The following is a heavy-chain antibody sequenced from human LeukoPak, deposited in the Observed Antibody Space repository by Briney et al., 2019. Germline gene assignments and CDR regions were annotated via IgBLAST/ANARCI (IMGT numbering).Heavy chain of an antibody. V-gene: IGHV3-30*18. CDR2: ISYDGSNK. Sequence: GGSLRLSCAASGFTFSSYGMYWVRQAPGKGLEWVAVISYDGSNKHYADSVKGRFTISRDNSKNTLYLQMNSLRAEDTAVYYCAKGLAGSSKTGIDYWGQGTLVTVSS. J-gene: IGHJ4*02. CDR3: AKGLAGSSKTGIDY. CDR1: GFTFSSYG. D-gene: IGHD6-6*01.